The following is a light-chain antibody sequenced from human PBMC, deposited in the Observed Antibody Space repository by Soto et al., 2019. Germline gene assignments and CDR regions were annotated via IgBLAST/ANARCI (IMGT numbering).Light chain of an antibody. CDR1: QSINSD. Sequence: EIVMTQSPVTLSVSPGERATLSCRASQSINSDLAWYQQKPGQAPRLLIYGASTRATDIPARTSGSGSGTDFTLTISNLQSEDFAVYYCQQYNKWPPQYTFGQGTKLEIK. CDR2: GAS. J-gene: IGKJ2*01. V-gene: IGKV3-15*01. CDR3: QQYNKWPPQYT.